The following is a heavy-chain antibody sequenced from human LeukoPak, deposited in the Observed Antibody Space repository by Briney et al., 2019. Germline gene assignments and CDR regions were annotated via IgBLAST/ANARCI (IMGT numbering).Heavy chain of an antibody. CDR2: ISAYNGNI. V-gene: IGHV1-18*01. J-gene: IGHJ5*02. CDR1: GYTFTSYD. Sequence: ASVKVSCKASGYTFTSYDINWVRQAPGQGLEWMGWISAYNGNINYAQKLQGRVTMTTDTSTSTAHMELRSLRSDDTAVYYCARDKIPTYYDFWSGYYTMRDWFDPWGQGTLVTVSS. CDR3: ARDKIPTYYDFWSGYYTMRDWFDP. D-gene: IGHD3-3*01.